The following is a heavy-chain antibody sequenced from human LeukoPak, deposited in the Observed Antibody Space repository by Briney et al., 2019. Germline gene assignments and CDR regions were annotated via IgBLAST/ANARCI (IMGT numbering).Heavy chain of an antibody. Sequence: SVKVSCKASGGTFSSYAISWVRQAPGQGLEWMGGIIPILGIANYAQKFQGRVTTTADKSTSTAYMELSSLRSEDTAVYYCARGQDYYDSSGYYPLDYWGQGTLVTVSS. CDR3: ARGQDYYDSSGYYPLDY. J-gene: IGHJ4*02. V-gene: IGHV1-69*10. CDR2: IIPILGIA. CDR1: GGTFSSYA. D-gene: IGHD3-22*01.